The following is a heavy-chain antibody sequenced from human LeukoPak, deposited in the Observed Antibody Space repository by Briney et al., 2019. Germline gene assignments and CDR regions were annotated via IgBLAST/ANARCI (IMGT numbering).Heavy chain of an antibody. Sequence: PSETLSLTCTVSGDSISSSSYYWGWIRQPPGKGLEWIGSIYYSGSTYYNPSLKSRVTISVDTSKNQFSLKLSSVTAADTAVYYCARGPRSIVGATYYYYGMDVWGQGTTVTVSS. V-gene: IGHV4-39*01. CDR1: GDSISSSSYY. CDR3: ARGPRSIVGATYYYYGMDV. CDR2: IYYSGST. J-gene: IGHJ6*02. D-gene: IGHD1-26*01.